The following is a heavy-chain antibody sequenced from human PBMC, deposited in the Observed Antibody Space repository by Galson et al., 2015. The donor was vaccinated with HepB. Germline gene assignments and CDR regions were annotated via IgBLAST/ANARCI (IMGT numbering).Heavy chain of an antibody. V-gene: IGHV1-46*01. CDR3: ARGNRITIFGVVIIQDSYYYGMDV. CDR2: INPSGGST. Sequence: SVKVSCKASGYTFTSYYMHWVRQAPGQGLEWMGIINPSGGSTSYAQKFQGRVTMNRETSTSTVYMERSSLRSEDTDVYYCARGNRITIFGVVIIQDSYYYGMDVWGQGTTVTVSS. J-gene: IGHJ6*02. CDR1: GYTFTSYY. D-gene: IGHD3-3*01.